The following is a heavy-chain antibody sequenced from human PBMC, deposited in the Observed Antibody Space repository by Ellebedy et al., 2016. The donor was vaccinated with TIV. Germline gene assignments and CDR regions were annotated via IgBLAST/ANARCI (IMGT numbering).Heavy chain of an antibody. CDR2: ISASGEST. CDR1: GFTFSIFA. J-gene: IGHJ4*02. Sequence: GGSLRLSCAASGFTFSIFAMSWVRQAPGKGLEWVSTISASGESTYYAGSVTGRFTISRDNAKNTLYLQMNGLRAEDTAVYYCAKRDSSGYYYARLFDYWGQGTLVTVSS. CDR3: AKRDSSGYYYARLFDY. D-gene: IGHD3-22*01. V-gene: IGHV3-23*01.